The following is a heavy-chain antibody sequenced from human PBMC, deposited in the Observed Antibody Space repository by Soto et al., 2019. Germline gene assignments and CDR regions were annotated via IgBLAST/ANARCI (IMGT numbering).Heavy chain of an antibody. CDR2: ISYDGSNK. J-gene: IGHJ6*01. Sequence: QVQLVESGGGVVQPGRSLRLSCAASGFTFSSYAMHWVRQAPGKGLEWVAVISYDGSNKYYADSVKGRFTISRDNSKNTLYLQMNSLRAEDTAVYYCARPYSSRASLGMDVW. CDR3: ARPYSSRASLGMDV. V-gene: IGHV3-30-3*01. D-gene: IGHD6-13*01. CDR1: GFTFSSYA.